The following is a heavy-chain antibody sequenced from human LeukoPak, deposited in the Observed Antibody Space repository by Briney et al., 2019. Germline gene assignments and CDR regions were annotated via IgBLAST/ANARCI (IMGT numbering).Heavy chain of an antibody. D-gene: IGHD3-3*01. CDR1: GFTFSSYG. V-gene: IGHV3-30*02. Sequence: GGSLRLSCAASGFTFSSYGMHWVRQAPGKGLEWVAFIRYDGSNKYYADSVKGRFTISRDNSKNTLYLQMNSLRAEDTAVYYCAKGRGGRPYDFWSGYDYYYMDVWGKGTTVTVSS. CDR3: AKGRGGRPYDFWSGYDYYYMDV. J-gene: IGHJ6*03. CDR2: IRYDGSNK.